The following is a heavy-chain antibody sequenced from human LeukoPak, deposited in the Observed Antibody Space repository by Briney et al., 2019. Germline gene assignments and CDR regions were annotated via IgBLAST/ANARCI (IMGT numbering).Heavy chain of an antibody. V-gene: IGHV4-30-2*01. CDR3: ASSYGDYGFDY. D-gene: IGHD4-17*01. CDR2: IYHSGST. CDR1: GGSISSDGYS. J-gene: IGHJ4*02. Sequence: PSETLSLTCAVSGGSISSDGYSWSWIRQPPGKGLEWIGYIYHSGSTYYNPSLKSRVTISVDRSKNQFSLKLSSVTAADTAVYYCASSYGDYGFDYWGQGTLVTVSS.